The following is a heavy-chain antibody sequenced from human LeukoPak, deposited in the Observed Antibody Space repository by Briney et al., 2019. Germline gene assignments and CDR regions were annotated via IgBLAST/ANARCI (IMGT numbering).Heavy chain of an antibody. V-gene: IGHV4-30-4*07. CDR3: ARLADYDYVWGTPLGAFDM. J-gene: IGHJ3*02. Sequence: SETLSLTCAFSGGTLTSGGYSWSWIRQSPGKALEWIGYIYYSGSAYYNPSLKSRVDISFDTSKNQFSLRLSSVTAADTAVYYCARLADYDYVWGTPLGAFDMWGQGTMVIVSS. D-gene: IGHD3-16*01. CDR1: GGTLTSGGYS. CDR2: IYYSGSA.